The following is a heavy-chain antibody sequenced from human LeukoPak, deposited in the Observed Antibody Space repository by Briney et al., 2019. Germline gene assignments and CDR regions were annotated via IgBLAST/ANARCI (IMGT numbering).Heavy chain of an antibody. D-gene: IGHD2-15*01. CDR2: ISSSSTI. CDR3: ARDKVSVVAAIDS. V-gene: IGHV3-48*01. Sequence: GGSLRLSCAASGFTFSSYWMSWVRQAPGKGLEWVSYISSSSTIYYADSVKGRFTISRDSAKNSLYLQMNSLRAEDTAVYYCARDKVSVVAAIDSWGQGTLVTVSS. J-gene: IGHJ4*02. CDR1: GFTFSSYW.